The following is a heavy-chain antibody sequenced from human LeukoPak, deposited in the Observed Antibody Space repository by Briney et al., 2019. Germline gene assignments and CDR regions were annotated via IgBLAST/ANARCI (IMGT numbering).Heavy chain of an antibody. D-gene: IGHD6-13*01. Sequence: PGGSLRLSCAASGFTFNIYVMSWVRQAPGKGLEWVSVISGSGGSTYYADSVKGRFTISRDNAKNSLYLQMNSLRAEDTAVYYCAGDELAAACDYWGQGTLVTVSS. CDR3: AGDELAAACDY. CDR1: GFTFNIYV. V-gene: IGHV3-23*01. CDR2: ISGSGGST. J-gene: IGHJ4*02.